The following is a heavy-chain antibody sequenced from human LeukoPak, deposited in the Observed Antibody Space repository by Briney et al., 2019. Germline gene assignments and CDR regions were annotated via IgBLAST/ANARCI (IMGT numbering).Heavy chain of an antibody. CDR3: AKTRELPDDAFDI. J-gene: IGHJ3*02. Sequence: VGSLRLSCAASGFTFSSYAMSWVRQAPGKGLEWVSAISGSGGSTYYADSVKGRFTISRDNSKNTLYLQMNSLRAEDTAVYYCAKTRELPDDAFDIWGQGTMVTVSS. V-gene: IGHV3-23*01. D-gene: IGHD1-26*01. CDR1: GFTFSSYA. CDR2: ISGSGGST.